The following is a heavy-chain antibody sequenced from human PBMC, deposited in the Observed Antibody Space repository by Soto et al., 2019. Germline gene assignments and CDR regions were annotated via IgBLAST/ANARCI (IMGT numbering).Heavy chain of an antibody. D-gene: IGHD2-15*01. V-gene: IGHV1-69*01. CDR2: IIPIFGTA. CDR1: GGTFSSYA. J-gene: IGHJ6*02. CDR3: ARGVLVVVAATPSYYDGMDV. Sequence: QVQLVQSGAEVKKPGSSVKVSCKASGGTFSSYAISWVRQAPGQGLEWMGGIIPIFGTANYAQKFQGRVTMTADESTSTAYMELSSRRAEDTAVYYCARGVLVVVAATPSYYDGMDVWGQGTTVTVSS.